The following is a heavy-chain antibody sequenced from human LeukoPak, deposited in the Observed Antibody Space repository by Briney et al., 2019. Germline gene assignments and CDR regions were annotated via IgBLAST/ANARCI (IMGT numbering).Heavy chain of an antibody. Sequence: GGSLRLSCATSGFTFSVYAMSWVRQAPGKGLEWVSTISDSGGSTYYADSVKGQFTISRGNSKNTLYLLMNELRAEDTAVYFCARVNSRWYYFDYWGLGTLVTVSS. J-gene: IGHJ4*02. CDR1: GFTFSVYA. V-gene: IGHV3-23*01. D-gene: IGHD6-13*01. CDR2: ISDSGGST. CDR3: ARVNSRWYYFDY.